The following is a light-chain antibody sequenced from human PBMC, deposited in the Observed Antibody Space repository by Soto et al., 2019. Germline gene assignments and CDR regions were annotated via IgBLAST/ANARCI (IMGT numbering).Light chain of an antibody. J-gene: IGKJ3*01. CDR3: QQSGSSPFT. CDR2: LTS. CDR1: QSISSNY. V-gene: IGKV3-20*01. Sequence: EIVLTQSPGILSLSPGERATLSCRASQSISSNYLAWYQQKPGQAPRLLIFLTSSRATGIPDRFSGSGSGTDFPLTISRLEPEDFAVYFCQQSGSSPFTFGPGTKVDIK.